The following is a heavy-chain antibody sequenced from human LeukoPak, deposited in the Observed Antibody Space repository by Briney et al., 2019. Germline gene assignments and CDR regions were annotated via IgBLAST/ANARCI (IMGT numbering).Heavy chain of an antibody. CDR2: IYYSGST. V-gene: IGHV4-39*01. CDR1: GDPITTTTYY. D-gene: IGHD3-10*01. Sequence: SETLSLTCSVSGDPITTTTYYWDWLRQPPGKGLEWIGSIYYSGSTYYNPSLKSRVTISVDTTKNQFSLKLSSVTATDTAVYHCARQFSYASGRGYMDVWGQGTTVTVSS. CDR3: ARQFSYASGRGYMDV. J-gene: IGHJ6*02.